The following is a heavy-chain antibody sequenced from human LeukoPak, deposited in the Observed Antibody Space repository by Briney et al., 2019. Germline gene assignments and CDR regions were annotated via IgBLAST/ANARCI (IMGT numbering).Heavy chain of an antibody. CDR3: ARERGWYFENSYYYYGMDV. CDR2: ISYDGSNK. D-gene: IGHD6-19*01. Sequence: GGSLRLSCAASGFTFSSYAMHWVRQAPGKGLEWVAVISYDGSNKYYADSVKGRFTISRDNAKNSLYLQMNSLRAEDTAVYYCARERGWYFENSYYYYGMDVWGQGTTVTVSS. CDR1: GFTFSSYA. J-gene: IGHJ6*02. V-gene: IGHV3-30-3*01.